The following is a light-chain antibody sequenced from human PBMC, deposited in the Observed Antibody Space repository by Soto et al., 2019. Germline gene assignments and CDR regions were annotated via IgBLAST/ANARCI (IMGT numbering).Light chain of an antibody. J-gene: IGLJ2*01. V-gene: IGLV4-69*01. Sequence: QPVLTQSPSASASLGASVKLTCTLSSGHSTYAIAWHQQQPEKGPRYLMKLHNDGSHSKGDGIPDRFSGSSSGTERYLTISSLQPEDEAEYYYQTWGTGIVVFGGGTKLTVL. CDR1: SGHSTYA. CDR3: QTWGTGIVV. CDR2: LHNDGSH.